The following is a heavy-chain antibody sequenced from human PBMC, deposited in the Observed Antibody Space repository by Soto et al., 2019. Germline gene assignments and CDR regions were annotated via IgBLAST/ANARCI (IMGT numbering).Heavy chain of an antibody. CDR1: VFTFSSYW. CDR3: ALLGGTDPVQGSVRAEDGFDI. J-gene: IGHJ3*02. D-gene: IGHD3-16*01. V-gene: IGHV3-74*01. CDR2: ISTEGSST. Sequence: ELQLVQSGGGLVQPGGSLRLSCAASVFTFSSYWMNWVRHAPGKGLVWVSRISTEGSSTAYGDSVRGRFTISRDNAKNTLFLQMNSLRAEDTAVYYCALLGGTDPVQGSVRAEDGFDIWGQGTMVTVSS.